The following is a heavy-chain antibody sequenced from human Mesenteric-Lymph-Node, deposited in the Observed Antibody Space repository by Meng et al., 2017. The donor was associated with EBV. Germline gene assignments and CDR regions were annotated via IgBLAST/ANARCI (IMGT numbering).Heavy chain of an antibody. J-gene: IGHJ4*02. CDR2: INAGNGNT. CDR3: ARCITMVQGDMVY. V-gene: IGHV1-3*01. CDR1: GYTFTSNA. D-gene: IGHD3-10*01. Sequence: QVQLVQSGAEVKKPGALGQVSCKASGYTFTSNAMHWVRQAPGQRLEWMGWINAGNGNTKYSQKFQGRVTITRDTSASTAYMELSSLRSEDTAVYYCARCITMVQGDMVYWGQGTLVTVSS.